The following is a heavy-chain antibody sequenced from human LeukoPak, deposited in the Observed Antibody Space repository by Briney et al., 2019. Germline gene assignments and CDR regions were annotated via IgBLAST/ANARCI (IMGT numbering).Heavy chain of an antibody. V-gene: IGHV4-34*01. D-gene: IGHD3-16*02. CDR2: INHSGST. J-gene: IGHJ4*02. Sequence: SETLSLTCAVYGGSFSGYYWSWIRQPPGKGLEWIGEINHSGSTNYNPSLKSRVTISVDTSKNQFSLKLSSVTAADTAVYYCARHSRIMITFGGVIVPRPFDYWGQGTLVTVSS. CDR1: GGSFSGYY. CDR3: ARHSRIMITFGGVIVPRPFDY.